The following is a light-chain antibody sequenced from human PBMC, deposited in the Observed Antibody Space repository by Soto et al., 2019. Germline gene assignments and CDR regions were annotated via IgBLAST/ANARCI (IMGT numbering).Light chain of an antibody. CDR3: QHYNRYSEA. CDR1: QTISSW. V-gene: IGKV1-5*03. J-gene: IGKJ1*01. Sequence: DIPMTQSPSTLSGSVGDRVTITCRASQTISSWLAWYQQKPGKAPKLLISKASTLKSGVPSRFRGSGSGTEFTLTISSLQPDDFATYYCQHYNRYSEACGQGTKVELK. CDR2: KAS.